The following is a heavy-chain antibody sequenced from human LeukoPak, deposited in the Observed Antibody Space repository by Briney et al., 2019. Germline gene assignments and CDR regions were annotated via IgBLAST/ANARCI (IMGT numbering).Heavy chain of an antibody. CDR3: AQMTTLTTAIY. CDR1: GFSFSSYA. J-gene: IGHJ4*02. V-gene: IGHV3-23*01. Sequence: GGSLRLPCAGSGFSFSSYAMTWVRQAPGKGLDWVSHISGAGGNTYYADSVKGRFTISRDNSKSTLYLQMNSLRAEDTAVYYCAQMTTLTTAIYWGQGTQVTVSS. D-gene: IGHD4-17*01. CDR2: ISGAGGNT.